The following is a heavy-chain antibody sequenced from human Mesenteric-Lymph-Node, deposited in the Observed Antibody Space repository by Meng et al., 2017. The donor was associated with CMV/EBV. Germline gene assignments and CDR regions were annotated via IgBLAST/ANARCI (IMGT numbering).Heavy chain of an antibody. Sequence: ASVKVSCKASGYTFIGYYVQWVRQTPGQGFEWMGWIDPNNGDTDYAQNFQGGVTMTRDTSISTAFMYLSGLESDDTAVYYCARGRGFVASWPPPYYFDFWGQGTPVTVSS. CDR3: ARGRGFVASWPPPYYFDF. D-gene: IGHD2-21*01. V-gene: IGHV1-2*02. CDR2: IDPNNGDT. J-gene: IGHJ4*02. CDR1: GYTFIGYY.